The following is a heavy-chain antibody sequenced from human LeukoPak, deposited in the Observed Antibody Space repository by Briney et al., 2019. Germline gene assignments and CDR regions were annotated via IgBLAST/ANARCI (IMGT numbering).Heavy chain of an antibody. V-gene: IGHV3-30*03. J-gene: IGHJ4*02. Sequence: GGSLRLSCAASGFTFSSYGMHWVRQAPGKGLEWVAVISYDGSNKYYADSVKGRFTISRDNSKNTLYLQMNSLRAEDTAVYYCARVVLKYFDYWGQGTLVTVSS. CDR3: ARVVLKYFDY. CDR2: ISYDGSNK. D-gene: IGHD3-10*01. CDR1: GFTFSSYG.